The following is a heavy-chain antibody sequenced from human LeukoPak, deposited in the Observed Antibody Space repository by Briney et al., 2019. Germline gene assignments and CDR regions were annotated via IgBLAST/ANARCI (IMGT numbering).Heavy chain of an antibody. V-gene: IGHV3-33*06. Sequence: GWSLRLSCAASGFTFSSYGMHWVRQAPGKGLEGVAVIWYDGSNKYYADSVKRRLTVSRDNSKNTLYLQMNSLRAEDTAVYYCAKSLLWFGESSGHAYWGQGTLVTVSS. J-gene: IGHJ4*02. D-gene: IGHD3-10*01. CDR2: IWYDGSNK. CDR3: AKSLLWFGESSGHAY. CDR1: GFTFSSYG.